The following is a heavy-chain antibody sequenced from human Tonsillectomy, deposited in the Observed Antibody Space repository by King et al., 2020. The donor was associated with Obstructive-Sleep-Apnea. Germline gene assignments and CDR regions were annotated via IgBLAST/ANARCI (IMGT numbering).Heavy chain of an antibody. CDR3: ARDIGRYGSGSYHFDY. D-gene: IGHD3-10*01. Sequence: QLVQSGAEVKKPGSSVKVSCKASGVTFSSYAISWVRQAPGQGLYWMGGIIPIFCTANYAQKFQGRVTITADESTSTAYMELSSLRSEDTAVYYCARDIGRYGSGSYHFDYWGQGTLVTVSS. V-gene: IGHV1-69*01. CDR2: IIPIFCTA. J-gene: IGHJ4*02. CDR1: GVTFSSYA.